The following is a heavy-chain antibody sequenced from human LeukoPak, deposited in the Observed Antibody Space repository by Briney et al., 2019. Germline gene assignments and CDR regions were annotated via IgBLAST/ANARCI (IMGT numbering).Heavy chain of an antibody. CDR1: GYTFTGYY. D-gene: IGHD1-26*01. CDR3: ARDNGMGYYGGSGYFDY. J-gene: IGHJ4*02. V-gene: IGHV1-2*02. Sequence: ASVKVSCKASGYTFTGYYMHWVRQAPGQGLEWMGWLNPKRGGTNYAQKCQGRVTMTRDTSITTAYMELSRLTSDDTAVYYCARDNGMGYYGGSGYFDYWGQGPLVTVSS. CDR2: LNPKRGGT.